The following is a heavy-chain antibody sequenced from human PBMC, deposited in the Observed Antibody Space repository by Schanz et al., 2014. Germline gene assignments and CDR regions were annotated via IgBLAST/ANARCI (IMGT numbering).Heavy chain of an antibody. CDR1: GYTFTSYS. Sequence: QVQLVQSGAEVKKPGASVKVSCKASGYTFTSYSIHWVRQAPGQGLEWMGWINVGNGNMKYSQKFQGRVTMTRDTSASTAYMELTSLRSEDTAVYYCARGHSQGYSYGHNIGAYYYGMDVWGQGTTVTVSS. V-gene: IGHV1-3*01. J-gene: IGHJ6*02. CDR2: INVGNGNM. CDR3: ARGHSQGYSYGHNIGAYYYGMDV. D-gene: IGHD5-18*01.